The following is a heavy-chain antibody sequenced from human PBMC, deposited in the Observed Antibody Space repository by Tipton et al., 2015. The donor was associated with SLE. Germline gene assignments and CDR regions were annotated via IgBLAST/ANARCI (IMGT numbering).Heavy chain of an antibody. Sequence: TLSLTCTVSGGSISSSSYYWGRIRQPPGKGLEWIGSIYYSGSTYYNPSLKSRVTISVDTSKNQFSLKLSSVTAADTAVYYCATGHPADYSYYGMDVWGQGTTVPVSS. CDR1: GGSISSSSYY. J-gene: IGHJ6*02. V-gene: IGHV4-39*07. CDR3: ATGHPADYSYYGMDV. CDR2: IYYSGST.